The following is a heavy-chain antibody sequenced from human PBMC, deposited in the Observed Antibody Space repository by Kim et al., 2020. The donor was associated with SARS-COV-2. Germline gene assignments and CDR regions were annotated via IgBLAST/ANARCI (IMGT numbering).Heavy chain of an antibody. D-gene: IGHD3-16*02. V-gene: IGHV3-23*01. CDR1: GFTLSNYA. Sequence: GGSLRLSCAASGFTLSNYAMTWVRQAAGKGPEWVSSISGSGGSKYFADSVKGRFTISRDNSRNTLYLQMNSLRAEDTAVYYCAKGFTFGGVIVMPFDFWGQGPLVNVSS. CDR3: AKGFTFGGVIVMPFDF. J-gene: IGHJ4*02. CDR2: ISGSGGSK.